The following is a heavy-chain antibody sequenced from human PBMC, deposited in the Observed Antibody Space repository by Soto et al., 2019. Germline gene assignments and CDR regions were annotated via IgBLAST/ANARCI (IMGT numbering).Heavy chain of an antibody. V-gene: IGHV1-18*01. Sequence: ASVKVSCKASGYTFTSYGISWVRQAPGQGLEWMGWISAYNGNTNYAQKLQGRVTMTTDTSTSTAYMELRSLRSDDTAVYYCAREFYYDSSGYYGWFDPWGQGTLVTVSS. CDR2: ISAYNGNT. CDR3: AREFYYDSSGYYGWFDP. CDR1: GYTFTSYG. J-gene: IGHJ5*02. D-gene: IGHD3-22*01.